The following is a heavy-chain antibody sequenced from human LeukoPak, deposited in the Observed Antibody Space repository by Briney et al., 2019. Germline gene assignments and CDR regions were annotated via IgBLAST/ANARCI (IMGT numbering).Heavy chain of an antibody. CDR1: GFTFSKYD. CDR3: ARAAAETGAFRDNWFDP. D-gene: IGHD6-19*01. CDR2: IAYDGNNK. J-gene: IGHJ5*02. Sequence: GGSLRLSCVASGFTFSKYDVHWVRQAPGKGLEWVAVIAYDGNNKIYADSVKGRFTISRDNSKNTLYQQMNSLRAEDTAVYYCARAAAETGAFRDNWFDPWGQGTLVTVSS. V-gene: IGHV3-30-3*01.